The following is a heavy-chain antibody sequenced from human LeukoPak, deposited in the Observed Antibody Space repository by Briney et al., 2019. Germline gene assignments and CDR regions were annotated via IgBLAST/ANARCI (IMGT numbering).Heavy chain of an antibody. CDR3: ARDYDDSSGYNP. D-gene: IGHD3-22*01. CDR1: GFTFSSYS. Sequence: GSLRLSCAASGFTFSSYSMNWVRQAPGKGLEWVSSISSSSSYIYYADSVKGRFTISRDNAKNSLYLQKNSLRAEDTAVYYCARDYDDSSGYNPWGQGTLVTVSS. J-gene: IGHJ5*02. V-gene: IGHV3-21*01. CDR2: ISSSSSYI.